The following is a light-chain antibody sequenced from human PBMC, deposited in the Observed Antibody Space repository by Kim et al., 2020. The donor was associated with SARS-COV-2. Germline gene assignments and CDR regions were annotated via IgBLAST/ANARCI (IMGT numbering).Light chain of an antibody. J-gene: IGKJ4*01. CDR3: QQYNVWPPLT. CDR2: GAS. Sequence: SPGERATLSCRASQSVSGNLAWYQQKPGQAPRLLISGASTRATGVPARFSGSGSGTEFTLTISSLQSEDLAVYYCQQYNVWPPLTFGGGTKVDIK. CDR1: QSVSGN. V-gene: IGKV3-15*01.